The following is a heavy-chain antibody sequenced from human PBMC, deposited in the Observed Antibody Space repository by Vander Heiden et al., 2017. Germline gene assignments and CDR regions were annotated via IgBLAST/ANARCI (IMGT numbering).Heavy chain of an antibody. CDR3: ARQGGYCSSTSCSNWFDP. V-gene: IGHV5-51*01. D-gene: IGHD2-2*03. CDR2: SYPGDSDT. J-gene: IGHJ5*02. Sequence: EVQLVQSGAEVKKPGESLKISCTGSGYSFTSYWIGWVRQMPGKGLEWMGISYPGDSDTRYSPSFQGQVTISADKSISTAYLQWSSLKASDTAMYYCARQGGYCSSTSCSNWFDPWGQGTLVTVSS. CDR1: GYSFTSYW.